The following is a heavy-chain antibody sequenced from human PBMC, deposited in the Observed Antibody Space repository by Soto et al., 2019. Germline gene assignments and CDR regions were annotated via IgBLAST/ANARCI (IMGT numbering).Heavy chain of an antibody. CDR3: AREPYYYDSSGYYDRAEYFQH. Sequence: EVQLVESGGGLVQPGGSLRLSCAASGFTFSSYSMNWVRQAPGKGLEWVSYISSSSSTIYYADSVKGRFTISRDNAKNSLYLQRNSLRDEDTAVYYCAREPYYYDSSGYYDRAEYFQHWGQGTLVTVSS. CDR2: ISSSSSTI. J-gene: IGHJ1*01. V-gene: IGHV3-48*02. D-gene: IGHD3-22*01. CDR1: GFTFSSYS.